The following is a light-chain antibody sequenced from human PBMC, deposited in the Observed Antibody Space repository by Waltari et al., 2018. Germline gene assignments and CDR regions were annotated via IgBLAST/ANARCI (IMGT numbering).Light chain of an antibody. Sequence: SSELTQDPAVSVALGQTVRITCQGDSLRSYYASWYQQKPGQAPVLVIYGKNNRPSGIPDRFSGSSSGNTASWTITGAQAEDEADYYCNSRDSSGNLWVFGGGTKLTVL. CDR2: GKN. CDR1: SLRSYY. J-gene: IGLJ3*02. CDR3: NSRDSSGNLWV. V-gene: IGLV3-19*01.